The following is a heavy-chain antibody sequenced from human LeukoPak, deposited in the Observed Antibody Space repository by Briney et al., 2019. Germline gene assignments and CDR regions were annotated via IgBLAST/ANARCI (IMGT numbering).Heavy chain of an antibody. D-gene: IGHD2-15*01. Sequence: GRSLRLSCAAAGFTFSSYAMHWVRQAPGKGLEWVAVISYDGSNKYYADSVKGRFTISRDNSKNTLYLQMNSLRAEDTAVYYCARDMRDRDCSGGSCSADYWGQGTLVTVSS. V-gene: IGHV3-30*04. CDR3: ARDMRDRDCSGGSCSADY. CDR1: GFTFSSYA. J-gene: IGHJ4*02. CDR2: ISYDGSNK.